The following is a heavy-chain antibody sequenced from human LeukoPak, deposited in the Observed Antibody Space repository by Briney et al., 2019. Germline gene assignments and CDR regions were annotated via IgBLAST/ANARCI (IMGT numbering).Heavy chain of an antibody. D-gene: IGHD6-19*01. V-gene: IGHV1-69*05. Sequence: SVKVSCKASGGTFSSYAISWVRQAPGQGLEWMGRIIPIFGTANYAQKFQRRVTITTDESTSTAYMELSSLRSEDTAVYCCARVDQWLVPGAFDIWGQGTMVTVSS. CDR3: ARVDQWLVPGAFDI. J-gene: IGHJ3*02. CDR1: GGTFSSYA. CDR2: IIPIFGTA.